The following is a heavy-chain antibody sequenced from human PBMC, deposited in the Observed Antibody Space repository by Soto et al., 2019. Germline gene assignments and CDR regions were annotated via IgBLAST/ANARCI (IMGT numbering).Heavy chain of an antibody. D-gene: IGHD6-6*01. CDR3: ASGKLGYSSSSEAYYYYYYMDV. J-gene: IGHJ6*03. V-gene: IGHV4-59*01. CDR1: GGSISSYY. CDR2: IYYSGST. Sequence: QVQLQESGPGLVKPSETLSLTCTVSGGSISSYYWSWIRQPPGKGLEWIGYIYYSGSTNYNPSLKSRVTISVDTSKNQFSLKLSSVTAADTAVYYCASGKLGYSSSSEAYYYYYYMDVWGKGTTVTVSS.